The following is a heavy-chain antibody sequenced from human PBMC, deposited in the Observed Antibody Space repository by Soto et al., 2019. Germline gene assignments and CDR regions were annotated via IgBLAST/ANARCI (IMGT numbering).Heavy chain of an antibody. CDR3: ARAYDYIWGSYRYWGAFDI. CDR1: GFTFSSYW. V-gene: IGHV3-74*01. J-gene: IGHJ3*02. CDR2: INSDGSST. D-gene: IGHD3-16*02. Sequence: EVQLVESGGGLVQPGGSLRLSCAASGFTFSSYWMHWVRQAPGKWLVWVSRINSDGSSTSYADSVKGRFTISSDNAKNTLYLQMTSLRAEDTAVYYCARAYDYIWGSYRYWGAFDIWGQGTMVTVSS.